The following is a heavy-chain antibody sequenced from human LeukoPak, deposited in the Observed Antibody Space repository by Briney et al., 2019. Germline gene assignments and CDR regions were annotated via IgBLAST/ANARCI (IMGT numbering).Heavy chain of an antibody. J-gene: IGHJ4*02. Sequence: SETLSLTCTVSGGSISSYYWSWIRQPPGKGLEWIGYIYYSGSTNYNPSLKSRVTISVDTSKNQFSLKLSSVTAADTAEYYCAREPYGSGAFDYWGQGTLVTVSA. CDR2: IYYSGST. CDR3: AREPYGSGAFDY. CDR1: GGSISSYY. D-gene: IGHD3-10*01. V-gene: IGHV4-59*01.